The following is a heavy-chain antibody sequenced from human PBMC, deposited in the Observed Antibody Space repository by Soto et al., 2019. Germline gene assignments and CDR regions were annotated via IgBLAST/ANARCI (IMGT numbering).Heavy chain of an antibody. J-gene: IGHJ6*02. V-gene: IGHV3-30*18. CDR3: TKDITVFGVGYGMDV. CDR1: GFTFSSYG. CDR2: ISYDGSNK. Sequence: GGSLRLSCAASGFTFSSYGMHWVRQAPGKGLEWVAAISYDGSNKYYADSVKGRFTISRDNSKNTLYLQMNSLRAEDTAVYYCTKDITVFGVGYGMDVWGQGTTVTVSS. D-gene: IGHD3-3*01.